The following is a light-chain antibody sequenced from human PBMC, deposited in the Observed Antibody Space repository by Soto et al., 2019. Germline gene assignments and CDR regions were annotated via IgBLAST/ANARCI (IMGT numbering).Light chain of an antibody. J-gene: IGKJ1*01. V-gene: IGKV1-8*01. CDR3: QQYYSPPWT. CDR1: QGISDH. CDR2: AAS. Sequence: AIRMTKSPSSFSASTGDRVTITCRASQGISDHLAWFQQKPGKAPKLLIYAASTLQSGVPSRFSGSGSGTDFSLTLSSLQSEDFATYYCQQYYSPPWTFGQGTKVDIK.